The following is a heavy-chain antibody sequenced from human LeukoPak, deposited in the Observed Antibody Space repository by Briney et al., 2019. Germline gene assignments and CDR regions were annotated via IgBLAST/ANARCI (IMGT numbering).Heavy chain of an antibody. V-gene: IGHV3-23*01. CDR3: ARVTYYDSLYYFDY. CDR1: GFTFSSYA. D-gene: IGHD5-12*01. CDR2: ISGSGGST. J-gene: IGHJ4*02. Sequence: PGGSLRLSCAASGFTFSSYAMNWVRQAPGTGLEWVSGISGSGGSTYYADSVKGRFTISRDDSKNTLYLQMNSLRAEDTAVYYCARVTYYDSLYYFDYWGQGTLVTVSS.